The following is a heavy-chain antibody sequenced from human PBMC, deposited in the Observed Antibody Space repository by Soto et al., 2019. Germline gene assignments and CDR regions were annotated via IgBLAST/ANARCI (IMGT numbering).Heavy chain of an antibody. CDR1: GFTFSTYT. Sequence: EVQLLESGGGLVQPGGSLRLSCVASGFTFSTYTMSWVRQAPGKGLEWVSVISGSGGRPSYADSVQGRFSISRDNPKNTLYLQMNGLRGEDTARYYCAKARCITTDCYVPAYWGQGSLVTVSS. D-gene: IGHD3-10*01. J-gene: IGHJ4*02. CDR3: AKARCITTDCYVPAY. CDR2: ISGSGGRP. V-gene: IGHV3-23*01.